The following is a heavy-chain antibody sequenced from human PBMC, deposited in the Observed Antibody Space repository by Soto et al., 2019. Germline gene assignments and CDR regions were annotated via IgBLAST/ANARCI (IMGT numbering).Heavy chain of an antibody. CDR1: GYTFTSYA. Sequence: QVQLVQSGAEVKKPGASVKVSCKASGYTFTSYAMHWVRQAPGQRLEWMGWINAGNGNTKYSQKFQGRVTITRDTSANTAYMELSSLRSEDTAVYYCARAGGALYYYDSSGSPHSPDYWGQGTLVTVSS. D-gene: IGHD3-22*01. J-gene: IGHJ4*02. CDR2: INAGNGNT. CDR3: ARAGGALYYYDSSGSPHSPDY. V-gene: IGHV1-3*01.